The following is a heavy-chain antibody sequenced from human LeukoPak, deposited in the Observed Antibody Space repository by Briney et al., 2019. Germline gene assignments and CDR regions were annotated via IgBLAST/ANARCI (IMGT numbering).Heavy chain of an antibody. CDR3: ARVVVVAATGDWFDP. CDR1: GFTVSSNY. J-gene: IGHJ5*02. Sequence: PGGSLRLSYAASGFTVSSNYMSWVRQAPGKGLEWVSVIYSGGSTYYADSVKGRFTISRVNPKNTLYLQMNSLRAEDTAVYYCARVVVVAATGDWFDPWGQGTLVTVSS. V-gene: IGHV3-66*01. D-gene: IGHD2-15*01. CDR2: IYSGGST.